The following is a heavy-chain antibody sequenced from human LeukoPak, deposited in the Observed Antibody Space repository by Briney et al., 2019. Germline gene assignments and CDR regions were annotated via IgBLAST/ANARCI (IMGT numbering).Heavy chain of an antibody. V-gene: IGHV4-59*08. CDR3: ARHHGYSGYVG. J-gene: IGHJ4*02. Sequence: PSGTLSLTCTVSGGSISSYYWSWIRQPPGKGLEWIGYIYYSGSTNYNPSLKSRVTISVDTSKNQFSLKLSSVTAADTAVYYCARHHGYSGYVGWGQGTLVTVSS. D-gene: IGHD5-12*01. CDR2: IYYSGST. CDR1: GGSISSYY.